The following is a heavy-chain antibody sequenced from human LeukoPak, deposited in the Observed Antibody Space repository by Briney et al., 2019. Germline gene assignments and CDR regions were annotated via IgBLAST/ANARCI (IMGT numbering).Heavy chain of an antibody. D-gene: IGHD6-13*01. CDR3: ARYSSSWNKNYFDY. V-gene: IGHV4-30-4*08. CDR1: GGSISSGDYY. J-gene: IGHJ4*02. CDR2: IYYSGST. Sequence: SQTLSLTCTVSGGSISSGDYYWSWIRQPPGKGLEWIGYIYYSGSTYYNPSLKSRVTISVDTSKNQFSLKLSSVTAADTAVYYCARYSSSWNKNYFDYWGQGTLVTVSS.